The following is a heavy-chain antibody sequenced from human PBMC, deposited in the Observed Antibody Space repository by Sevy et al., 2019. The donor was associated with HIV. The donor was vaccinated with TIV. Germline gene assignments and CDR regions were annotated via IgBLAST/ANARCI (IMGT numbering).Heavy chain of an antibody. Sequence: GGSLRLSCAASGFSLNSFWMNWVRQTPGKGLEWVANINQNGSVIYYVDSVKGRFTISRDNSRNLLYLQMTSLRVEDTALYYCVRAVATNGSFWGQGTLVTVSS. V-gene: IGHV3-7*01. CDR3: VRAVATNGSF. CDR2: INQNGSVI. J-gene: IGHJ4*02. CDR1: GFSLNSFW. D-gene: IGHD2-15*01.